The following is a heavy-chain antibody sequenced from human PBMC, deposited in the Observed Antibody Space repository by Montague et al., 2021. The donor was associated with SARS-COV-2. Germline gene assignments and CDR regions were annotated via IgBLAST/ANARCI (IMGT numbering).Heavy chain of an antibody. J-gene: IGHJ5*02. CDR1: GGSISSSSYN. V-gene: IGHV4-39*01. D-gene: IGHD2-2*01. CDR2: INYSGST. CDR3: ARHPGDWFIVVVPSWFDP. Sequence: SETLSLTCTVSGGSISSSSYNWGRIRQPPGKGLEWLGNINYSGSTYYNPYLKSRVTISADTSKNQFTLKLRSVTAADTAVYYCARHPGDWFIVVVPSWFDPWGQGTLVTVSS.